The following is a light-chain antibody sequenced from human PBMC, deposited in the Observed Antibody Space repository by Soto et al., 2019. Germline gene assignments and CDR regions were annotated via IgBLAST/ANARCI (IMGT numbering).Light chain of an antibody. V-gene: IGLV7-43*01. Sequence: QTVVTQEPSLTVSPGGTVTLTCASSTGTVTSGHYPNWLQQKPGQAPRALIYSTDTTHSWTPARFSGSLLGGNAALTLSGVQHEDEADYYCLLYYGGAVVFGGGTKLTVL. CDR2: STD. CDR3: LLYYGGAVV. J-gene: IGLJ2*01. CDR1: TGTVTSGHY.